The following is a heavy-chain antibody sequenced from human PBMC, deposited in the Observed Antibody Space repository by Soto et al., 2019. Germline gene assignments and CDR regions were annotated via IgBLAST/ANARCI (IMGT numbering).Heavy chain of an antibody. CDR1: GFSLRTSGMC. CDR3: ARTTTVTTDYYYYGMDV. V-gene: IGHV2-70*01. CDR2: IDWDDDK. Sequence: GSGPTLVNPTQTLTLTCTFSGFSLRTSGMCVSWIRQPPGKALEWLALIDWDDDKYYSTSLKTRLTISKDTSKNQVVLTMTNMDPVGTATYYCARTTTVTTDYYYYGMDVWGQGTTVTVSS. J-gene: IGHJ6*02. D-gene: IGHD4-17*01.